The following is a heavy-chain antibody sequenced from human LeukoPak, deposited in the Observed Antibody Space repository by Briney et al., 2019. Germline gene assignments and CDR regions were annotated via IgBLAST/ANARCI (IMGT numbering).Heavy chain of an antibody. Sequence: AAVTVSRMASGYTFTRYDINWVRQATGQRHEWIGWMNPNRCNTEYAQKLQGRVTITTNTSISTEHIDVSSLRSEDTAVYYCARGSSYGSRSYCGYWGQGTLVTVSS. J-gene: IGHJ4*02. CDR3: ARGSSYGSRSYCGY. CDR2: MNPNRCNT. CDR1: GYTFTRYD. D-gene: IGHD3-10*01. V-gene: IGHV1-8*01.